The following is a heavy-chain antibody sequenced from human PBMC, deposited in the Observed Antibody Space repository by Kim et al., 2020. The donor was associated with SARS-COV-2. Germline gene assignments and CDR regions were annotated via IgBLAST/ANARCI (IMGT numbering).Heavy chain of an antibody. CDR2: INHRGST. V-gene: IGHV4-34*01. CDR3: ARFGDPLFDS. CDR1: GGSFSGGYY. J-gene: IGHJ4*02. Sequence: SETLSLTCTVYGGSFSGGYYWSWLRQTPGKGLEWIGEINHRGSTSYNPSLKSRVTISIETSKNQFSLKLTSVTAADTAVYFCARFGDPLFDSWGQGTLVTVSS. D-gene: IGHD4-17*01.